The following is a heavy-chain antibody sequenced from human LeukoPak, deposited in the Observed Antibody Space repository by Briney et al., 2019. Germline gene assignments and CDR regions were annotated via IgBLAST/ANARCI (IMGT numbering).Heavy chain of an antibody. CDR1: GFTFSSYW. V-gene: IGHV3-7*04. D-gene: IGHD3-9*01. Sequence: GGSLRLSCAASGFTFSSYWMSWVREVPGKGLEGVATIKNDGSEKNYEGSVKGRFTISRDNAKNSLYLQMSGLRAEDTAVYFCATADWSSFDFWGQGTLVTVSS. CDR3: ATADWSSFDF. CDR2: IKNDGSEK. J-gene: IGHJ4*02.